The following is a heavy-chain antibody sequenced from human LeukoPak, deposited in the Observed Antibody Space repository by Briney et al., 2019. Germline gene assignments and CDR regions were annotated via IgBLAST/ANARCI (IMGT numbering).Heavy chain of an antibody. Sequence: GGSLRLSCAASGFTFSSYSMNWVRQAPGKGLEWVSYISSSSSTIYYADSVKGRFTISRDNAKNSLYLQMNSLRAEDTAVYYCAKDLEDSSGYYFFSSVDYYYYYGMDVWGQGTTVTVSS. CDR2: ISSSSSTI. CDR3: AKDLEDSSGYYFFSSVDYYYYYGMDV. V-gene: IGHV3-48*01. D-gene: IGHD3-22*01. J-gene: IGHJ6*02. CDR1: GFTFSSYS.